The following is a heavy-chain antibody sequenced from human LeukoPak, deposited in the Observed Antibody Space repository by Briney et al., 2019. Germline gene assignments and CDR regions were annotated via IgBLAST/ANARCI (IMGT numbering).Heavy chain of an antibody. J-gene: IGHJ6*02. D-gene: IGHD2-15*01. V-gene: IGHV4-4*07. Sequence: TSETLSLTCTVSGGSISSYYWSWIRQPAGKGLEWIGRIYTSGSTNYNPSLKSRVTISVDTSKNQFSLKLSSVTAADTAVYYCARAPIVVVVAATPYGMDVWGQGTTVTVSS. CDR1: GGSISSYY. CDR3: ARAPIVVVVAATPYGMDV. CDR2: IYTSGST.